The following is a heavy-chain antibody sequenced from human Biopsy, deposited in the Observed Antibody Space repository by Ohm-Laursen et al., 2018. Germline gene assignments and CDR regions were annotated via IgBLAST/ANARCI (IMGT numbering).Heavy chain of an antibody. CDR3: AAVRGLVWFGELIA. CDR1: GGTFSASG. CDR2: IIPIFQTT. D-gene: IGHD3-10*01. Sequence: SSVKVSCKIIGGTFSASGISWVRLAPGHGLEFVGGIIPIFQTTHYAQSFQGRVTIVADKSTSTAYMELSSLRSDDTAIYYCAAVRGLVWFGELIAWGQGTLVTVSS. V-gene: IGHV1-69*06. J-gene: IGHJ5*02.